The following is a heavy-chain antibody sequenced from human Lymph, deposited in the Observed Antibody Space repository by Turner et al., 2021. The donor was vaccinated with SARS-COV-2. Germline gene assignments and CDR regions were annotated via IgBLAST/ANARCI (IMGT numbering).Heavy chain of an antibody. CDR2: ISSSSSYI. J-gene: IGHJ4*02. D-gene: IGHD4-17*01. V-gene: IGHV3-21*01. CDR1: GFTFSTYS. CDR3: ARDIPTTADYFDY. Sequence: EVQLVESGGGLVKPGGSLRLSCAASGFTFSTYSMNWVRQAPGKGLEWISSISSSSSYIYYADSVKGRFTISRDDAKNSLYRQMNSLRAEDTAVYYCARDIPTTADYFDYWGQGTLVTVSS.